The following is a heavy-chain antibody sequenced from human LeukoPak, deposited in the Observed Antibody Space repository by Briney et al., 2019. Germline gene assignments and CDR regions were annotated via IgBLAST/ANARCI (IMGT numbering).Heavy chain of an antibody. CDR1: GYTFTSYD. Sequence: ASVKVSCKASGYTFTSYDINWVRQATGQGLEWMGWMNPNSGNTGYAQKFEGRVTMTRNTSISTAYMELSSLRSEDTAVYYCARARRRGYGSGSYRPTLYSFDYWGQGTLVTVSS. V-gene: IGHV1-8*01. J-gene: IGHJ4*02. CDR2: MNPNSGNT. D-gene: IGHD3-10*01. CDR3: ARARRRGYGSGSYRPTLYSFDY.